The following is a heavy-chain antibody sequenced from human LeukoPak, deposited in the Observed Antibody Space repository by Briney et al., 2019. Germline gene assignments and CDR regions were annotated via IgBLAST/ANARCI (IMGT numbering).Heavy chain of an antibody. CDR1: GGTFSSYA. J-gene: IGHJ4*02. CDR2: IIPIFGTA. Sequence: SVKVSCKASGGTFSSYAISWVRQAPGQGLEWMGGIIPIFGTANYAQKFQGRVTITADESTSTAYRELSSLRSEDTAVYYCARENQIRYFDWLPQPLDYWGQGTLVTVSS. D-gene: IGHD3-9*01. V-gene: IGHV1-69*13. CDR3: ARENQIRYFDWLPQPLDY.